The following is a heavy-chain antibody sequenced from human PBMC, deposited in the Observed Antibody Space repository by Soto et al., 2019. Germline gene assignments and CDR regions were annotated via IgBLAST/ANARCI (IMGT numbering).Heavy chain of an antibody. CDR1: GFTFSSYA. CDR2: ISGSGGST. D-gene: IGHD2-8*01. CDR3: ARDCTNGVCYSYYYYGMDV. J-gene: IGHJ6*02. Sequence: EVQLLESGGGLVQPGGSLRLSCAASGFTFSSYAMSWVRQAPGKGLEWVSAISGSGGSTYYADSVKGRFTISGDNSQKPLYLKMNSLRAEDTAVYYCARDCTNGVCYSYYYYGMDVWGQGTTVTVSS. V-gene: IGHV3-23*01.